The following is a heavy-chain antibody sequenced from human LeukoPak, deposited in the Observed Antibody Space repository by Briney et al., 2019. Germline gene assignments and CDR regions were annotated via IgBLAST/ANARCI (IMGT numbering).Heavy chain of an antibody. D-gene: IGHD2-2*03. V-gene: IGHV3-11*01. CDR3: ARGSSVGYF. Sequence: GGSLRLSCAASGFTFSDFYMSWIRQTPGKGLEWVSYIGRSGDTIYYADSVKGRFAISRDNAKNLLFLQLNSLRAEDTAVYYRARGSSVGYFWGQGTHVTVSS. J-gene: IGHJ4*02. CDR2: IGRSGDTI. CDR1: GFTFSDFY.